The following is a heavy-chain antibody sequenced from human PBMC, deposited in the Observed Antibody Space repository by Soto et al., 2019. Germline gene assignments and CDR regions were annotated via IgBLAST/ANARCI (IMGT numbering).Heavy chain of an antibody. Sequence: GASVKVSCKASGYTFTSYDINWVRQATGQGLEWMGWMNPNSGNTGYAQKFQGRVTITADESTSTAYMELSSLRSEDTAVYYCTTEPDYDILTGFQYWGQGTMVTVSS. CDR2: MNPNSGNT. CDR3: TTEPDYDILTGFQY. J-gene: IGHJ3*01. V-gene: IGHV1-8*01. D-gene: IGHD3-9*01. CDR1: GYTFTSYD.